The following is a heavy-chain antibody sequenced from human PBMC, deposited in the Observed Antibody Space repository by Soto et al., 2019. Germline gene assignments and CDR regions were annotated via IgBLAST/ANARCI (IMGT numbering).Heavy chain of an antibody. V-gene: IGHV4-31*03. CDR3: ARDMSRYDSWSGYVSTTNWFDP. CDR1: GDSISSGGYY. D-gene: IGHD3-3*01. CDR2: IFYSGSA. J-gene: IGHJ5*02. Sequence: SETLSLTCIVSGDSISSGGYYWSWIRQHPVKGLEWIGYIFYSGSAFYNPSLKGRVTISVETSENRFSLRLNSVTAAGTAVYYCARDMSRYDSWSGYVSTTNWFDPWGQGALVTVSS.